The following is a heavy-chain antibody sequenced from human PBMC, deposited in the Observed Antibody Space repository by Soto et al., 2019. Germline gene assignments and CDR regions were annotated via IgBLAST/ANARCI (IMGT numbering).Heavy chain of an antibody. CDR3: ARDLEYSYGFDF. J-gene: IGHJ4*02. CDR1: GGSIGRYH. Sequence: SEPLSLSCTVSGGSIGRYHWSWIRQPAGKGLGWIGRIYTSGITNYSPSLKSRVTMSLDTSKNQFSLRLSPVTAADTAVYYCARDLEYSYGFDFWGQGALVTVSS. V-gene: IGHV4-4*07. D-gene: IGHD5-18*01. CDR2: IYTSGIT.